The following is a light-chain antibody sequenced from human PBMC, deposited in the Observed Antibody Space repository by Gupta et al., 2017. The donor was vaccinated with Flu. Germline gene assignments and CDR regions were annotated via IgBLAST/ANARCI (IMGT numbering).Light chain of an antibody. Sequence: PSSLSASVGDRVTITCRASQSISSYLNWYQQKPGKAPNLLIYAASSLQSGVPSRFSGSGSGTDFTLTISSLQPEDFATYYCQQSYSTPQTFGQGTKVEIK. CDR1: QSISSY. V-gene: IGKV1-39*01. J-gene: IGKJ1*01. CDR3: QQSYSTPQT. CDR2: AAS.